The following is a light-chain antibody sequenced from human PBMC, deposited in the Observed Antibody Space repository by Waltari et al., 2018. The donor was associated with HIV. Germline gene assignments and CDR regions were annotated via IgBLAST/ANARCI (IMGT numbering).Light chain of an antibody. J-gene: IGKJ2*01. CDR3: QQYYTTPYT. V-gene: IGKV4-1*01. Sequence: DIVMTQSPDSLAVSLGERATINCKSSQSVLYRSNNKTYLAWYQQKTGQPPKLLIYWASTRESGVPDRFSGSGSGTDFTLTISSLQAEDVAVYYCQQYYTTPYTFGQGTKLEIK. CDR2: WAS. CDR1: QSVLYRSNNKTY.